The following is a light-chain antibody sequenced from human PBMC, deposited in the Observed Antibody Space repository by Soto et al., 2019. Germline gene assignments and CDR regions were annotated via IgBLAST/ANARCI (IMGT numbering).Light chain of an antibody. Sequence: QSVLTQPASVSGSPGQSITIPCTGTSSDVGGYNYVSWYQHHPGKAPKLMIFDVSNRPSGVSNRFSGSKSGNTASLTISGLQAEDEADYYCSSYTASSTYVFGTGTKVTVL. CDR2: DVS. J-gene: IGLJ1*01. V-gene: IGLV2-14*03. CDR3: SSYTASSTYV. CDR1: SSDVGGYNY.